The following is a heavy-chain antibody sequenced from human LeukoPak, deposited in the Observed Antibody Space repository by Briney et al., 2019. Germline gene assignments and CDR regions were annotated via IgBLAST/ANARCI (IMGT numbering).Heavy chain of an antibody. J-gene: IGHJ6*03. CDR2: ISAYNGNT. Sequence: ASVKVSCKASGYTFTSYGISWVRQAPGQGLEWMGWISAYNGNTNYAQKLQGRVTMTTDTSTSTAYMELSSLRSDDTAVYYCARSRYCSSTSCPFPYYYYYYYMDVWGKGTTVTISS. CDR3: ARSRYCSSTSCPFPYYYYYYYMDV. CDR1: GYTFTSYG. V-gene: IGHV1-18*01. D-gene: IGHD2-2*01.